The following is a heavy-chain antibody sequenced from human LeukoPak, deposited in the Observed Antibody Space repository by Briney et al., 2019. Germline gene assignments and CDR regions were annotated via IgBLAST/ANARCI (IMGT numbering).Heavy chain of an antibody. D-gene: IGHD5-18*01. Sequence: GESLKISCKGSEYDFTTYWIGWVRQMPGKGLEWMGIIYPGDSDTRYSPSFQGQVTISADKSISTAYLRWSSLKASDTAMYYCARGYTYGNDAFDIWGQGTMVTVSS. CDR2: IYPGDSDT. CDR1: EYDFTTYW. V-gene: IGHV5-51*01. J-gene: IGHJ3*02. CDR3: ARGYTYGNDAFDI.